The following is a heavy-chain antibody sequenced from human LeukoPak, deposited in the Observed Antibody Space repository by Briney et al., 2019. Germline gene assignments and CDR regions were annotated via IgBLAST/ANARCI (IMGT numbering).Heavy chain of an antibody. Sequence: SQTLSLTCAVSGGSISSGGYSWSWIRQAPGKGLEWIGYIYHSGSTYYNPSLKSRVTISVDRSKNQFSLKLSSVTAADTAVYYCARTPGYSSSWYYFDYWGQGTLVTVSS. CDR3: ARTPGYSSSWYYFDY. V-gene: IGHV4-30-2*01. D-gene: IGHD6-13*01. J-gene: IGHJ4*02. CDR1: GGSISSGGYS. CDR2: IYHSGST.